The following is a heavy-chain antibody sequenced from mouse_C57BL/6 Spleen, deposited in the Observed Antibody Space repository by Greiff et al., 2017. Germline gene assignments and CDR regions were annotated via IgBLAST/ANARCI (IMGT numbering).Heavy chain of an antibody. Sequence: VQLQQPGAELVRPGSSVKLSCKASGYTFTSYWMDWVKQRPGQGLEWIGNIYPSDSETHYNQKFKDKATLTVDKSSSTAYMQLSSLTSEDSAVYYCARSLYYDYDIFDYWGQGTTLTVSS. V-gene: IGHV1-61*01. D-gene: IGHD2-4*01. CDR1: GYTFTSYW. J-gene: IGHJ2*01. CDR2: IYPSDSET. CDR3: ARSLYYDYDIFDY.